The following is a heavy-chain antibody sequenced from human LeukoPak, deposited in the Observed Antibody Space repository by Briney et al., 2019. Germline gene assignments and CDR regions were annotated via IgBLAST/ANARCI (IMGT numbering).Heavy chain of an antibody. CDR2: INAGNGNT. CDR1: GYTFTNYA. V-gene: IGHV1-3*01. J-gene: IGHJ5*02. D-gene: IGHD3-22*01. Sequence: EASVKVSFKASGYTFTNYAMYWVRQAPGQRLEWMGWINAGNGNTKYSQKFQGRVTITSDTSANTVYMELSSLRSEDTAMYYCARGDFYYDSSDPWGQGTLVTVSS. CDR3: ARGDFYYDSSDP.